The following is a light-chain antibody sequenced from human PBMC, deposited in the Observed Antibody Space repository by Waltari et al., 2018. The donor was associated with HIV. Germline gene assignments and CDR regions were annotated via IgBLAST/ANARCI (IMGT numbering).Light chain of an antibody. CDR1: RRDVGSYNL. V-gene: IGLV2-23*02. Sequence: QSALTQPASVSGSFGQSITISCTGTRRDVGSYNLVSWYQYHPGKAPKLIIYEVSKRPSGVSNRFSGSKSGNTASLTVSGLQAEDEAHYYCCSYARSGIPFGGGTKLTVL. J-gene: IGLJ2*01. CDR3: CSYARSGIP. CDR2: EVS.